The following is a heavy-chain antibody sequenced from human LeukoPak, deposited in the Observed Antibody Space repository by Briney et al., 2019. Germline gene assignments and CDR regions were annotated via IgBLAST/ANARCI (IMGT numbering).Heavy chain of an antibody. D-gene: IGHD3-9*01. V-gene: IGHV3-74*01. CDR2: ISGDGSTT. J-gene: IGHJ4*02. Sequence: GGSLRLSCVASGFTFSSYSMNWVRQAPGMGLVWVSRISGDGSTTSYADSVKGRFTISRDNAKNTLCLQMNSLRAEDTAVYYCARLDILTGNYYYFNFWGQGTLVTVSS. CDR1: GFTFSSYS. CDR3: ARLDILTGNYYYFNF.